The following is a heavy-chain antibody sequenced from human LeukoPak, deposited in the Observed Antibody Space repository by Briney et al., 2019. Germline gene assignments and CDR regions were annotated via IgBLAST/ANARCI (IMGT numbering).Heavy chain of an antibody. CDR1: GFTFSTFA. V-gene: IGHV3-23*01. D-gene: IGHD2-8*02. CDR2: IFPSGGEI. Sequence: GGSLRLSCAASGFTFSTFAMVRVRQPPGKGLEWVSSIFPSGGEIHYADSVRGRFTISRDNSKSTLSLQMNSLRAEDTAIYYCATYRQVLLPFESWGQGTLVTVSS. CDR3: ATYRQVLLPFES. J-gene: IGHJ4*02.